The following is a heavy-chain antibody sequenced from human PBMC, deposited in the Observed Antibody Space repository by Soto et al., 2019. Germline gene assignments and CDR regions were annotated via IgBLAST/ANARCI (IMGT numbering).Heavy chain of an antibody. J-gene: IGHJ4*02. CDR3: AKDSYSSGWYYFDS. Sequence: AGGSLRLSCAASGFTFSNYAMSWVRQVPGKGLEWVSGISANGGSTYYADSVKGRFTISRDNSKNTLYLQMNSLRAEDTALYYCAKDSYSSGWYYFDSWGQGTLVTVSS. V-gene: IGHV3-23*01. CDR1: GFTFSNYA. D-gene: IGHD6-19*01. CDR2: ISANGGST.